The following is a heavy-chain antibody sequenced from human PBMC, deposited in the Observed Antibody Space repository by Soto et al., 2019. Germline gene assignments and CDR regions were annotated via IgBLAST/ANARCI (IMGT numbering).Heavy chain of an antibody. D-gene: IGHD4-17*01. V-gene: IGHV3-23*01. J-gene: IGHJ4*02. CDR1: GLTFSRFA. Sequence: VPLLESGGGLVQPGGSLRLSCAASGLTFSRFAMKWVRQAPGKGLEWVSVIGSDGDGIHYADSVKGRFTITRDNSRNTVNLQMNSLRAEDTAVYYCATYGQHLMDSWGQGTLVTVSS. CDR2: IGSDGDGI. CDR3: ATYGQHLMDS.